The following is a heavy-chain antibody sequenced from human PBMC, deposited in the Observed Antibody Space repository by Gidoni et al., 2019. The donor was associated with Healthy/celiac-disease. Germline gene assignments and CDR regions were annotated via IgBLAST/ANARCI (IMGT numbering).Heavy chain of an antibody. D-gene: IGHD5-18*01. Sequence: HVQLLQSGAEVKKPGASVTVSCKASGSTFTGYYMHWVRQAPGQVLEWMGWINPNSGGTNYAQKFKGRVTMTRDMSISTAYMELSRLRSDDTAVYYCARDPGSQGTAMVRARLGAFGYWGQGTLVTVSS. V-gene: IGHV1-2*02. J-gene: IGHJ4*02. CDR2: INPNSGGT. CDR3: ARDPGSQGTAMVRARLGAFGY. CDR1: GSTFTGYY.